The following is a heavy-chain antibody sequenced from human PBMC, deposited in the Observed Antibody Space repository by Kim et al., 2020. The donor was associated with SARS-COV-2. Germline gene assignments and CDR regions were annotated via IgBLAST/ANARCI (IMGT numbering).Heavy chain of an antibody. CDR3: ARHRVQWSGGFRRTFRYYGLDV. CDR2: FYYSGNT. V-gene: IGHV4-39*01. D-gene: IGHD3-10*01. Sequence: SETLSLTCTVSDGSISSSNFHWTWIRQPPGKGLEWIANFYYSGNTKYNPSLKSRVTISGETSNNQFSLKLSSVTAADTGVYYCARHRVQWSGGFRRTFRYYGLDVWGPGSTVTVSS. CDR1: DGSISSSNFH. J-gene: IGHJ6*02.